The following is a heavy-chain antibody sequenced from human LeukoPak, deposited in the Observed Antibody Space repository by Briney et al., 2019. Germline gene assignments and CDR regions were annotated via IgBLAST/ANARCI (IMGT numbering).Heavy chain of an antibody. Sequence: TPSETLSLTCTVSGGSISSGSYYWSWIRQPAGKGLEWIGRIYTSGSTNYNPSLKSRVTISVDTSKNQFSLKLSSVTAADTAVYYCARSVRGAMSGYYYMDVWGKGTTVTISS. J-gene: IGHJ6*03. CDR2: IYTSGST. CDR1: GGSISSGSYY. D-gene: IGHD3-10*01. V-gene: IGHV4-61*02. CDR3: ARSVRGAMSGYYYMDV.